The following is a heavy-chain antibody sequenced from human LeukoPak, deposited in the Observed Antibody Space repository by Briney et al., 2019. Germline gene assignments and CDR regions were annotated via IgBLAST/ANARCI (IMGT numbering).Heavy chain of an antibody. D-gene: IGHD6-25*01. CDR2: IDTAGDT. V-gene: IGHV3-13*01. Sequence: GGSLRLSCAASGFTFSNYDMHWVRQITGKGLERVSAIDTAGDTYYPGSVKGRFTISRENTKNSLYLQMSSLRAGDTAVYYCARVFTARSGGYDAFDIWGQGTMVTVSS. CDR1: GFTFSNYD. CDR3: ARVFTARSGGYDAFDI. J-gene: IGHJ3*02.